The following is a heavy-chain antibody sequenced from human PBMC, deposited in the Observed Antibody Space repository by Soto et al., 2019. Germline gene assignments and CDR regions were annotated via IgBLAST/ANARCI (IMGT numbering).Heavy chain of an antibody. CDR1: GFTFSSYG. J-gene: IGHJ3*02. V-gene: IGHV3-33*01. Sequence: QVQLVESGGGVVQPGRSLRLSCAASGFTFSSYGMHWVRQAPGKGLEWVAVIWYDGSNKYYADSVKGRFTISRDNSKNTLYLQMNSLRAEDTAVYYCGIVVVAGDDAFDIWGQGPMVTVSS. CDR2: IWYDGSNK. CDR3: GIVVVAGDDAFDI. D-gene: IGHD2-15*01.